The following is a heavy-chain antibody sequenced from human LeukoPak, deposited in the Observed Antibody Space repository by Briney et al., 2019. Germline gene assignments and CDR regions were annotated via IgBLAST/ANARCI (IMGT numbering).Heavy chain of an antibody. D-gene: IGHD2-15*01. V-gene: IGHV3-11*04. CDR1: GISFSDYY. Sequence: GGSLRLSCAASGISFSDYYMSWIRQAPGKGLEWIAYIGGSGDTIKYADFVEGRFTISRDNAKRSVYLEMNSLTDEDTAVYFCTRGVAMAIWSQGTLVTVSS. J-gene: IGHJ4*02. CDR2: IGGSGDTI. CDR3: TRGVAMAI.